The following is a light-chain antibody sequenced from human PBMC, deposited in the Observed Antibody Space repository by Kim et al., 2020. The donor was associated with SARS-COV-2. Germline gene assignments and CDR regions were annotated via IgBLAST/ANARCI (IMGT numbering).Light chain of an antibody. V-gene: IGLV2-14*04. CDR2: NVS. J-gene: IGLJ1*01. CDR3: SSYTSSSTNYV. CDR1: SSDVGVYNY. Sequence: QSSTISCTGTSSDVGVYNYVSTYQQHPGKAPKLMIYNVSKRPSGVSNRFSGSKSGNTASLTISGLQAEDEADYYCSSYTSSSTNYVFGTGTKVTVL.